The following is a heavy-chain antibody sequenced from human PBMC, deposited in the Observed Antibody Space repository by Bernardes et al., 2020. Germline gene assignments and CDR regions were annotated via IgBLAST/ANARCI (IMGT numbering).Heavy chain of an antibody. CDR2: VTPGGVST. D-gene: IGHD6-6*01. CDR1: GFTFSSYA. V-gene: IGHV3-23*01. J-gene: IGHJ3*02. Sequence: GGSLRLSCAASGFTFSSYAMSWVRQAPGKGLEWVSGVTPGGVSTYYADSVKGRFTISRDNSKNTLYLQMNSLRADDTAVYYCAKGKSGGTHSSSSGNDAFDIWGQGTMVTVSS. CDR3: AKGKSGGTHSSSSGNDAFDI.